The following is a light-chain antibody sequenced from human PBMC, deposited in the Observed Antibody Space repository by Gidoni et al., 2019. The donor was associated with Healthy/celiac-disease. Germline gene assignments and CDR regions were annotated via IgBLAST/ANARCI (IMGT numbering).Light chain of an antibody. CDR1: HGISNY. Sequence: DIQMTQSPSSLSASVGDRVTITCRASHGISNYLAWYQQKPGKVPKLLIYAASTLQSGVPSRFSGSGSGTDFTLTISILQPEDVATYYCQKYNSAPLTFGQGTKVEIK. J-gene: IGKJ1*01. CDR3: QKYNSAPLT. CDR2: AAS. V-gene: IGKV1-27*01.